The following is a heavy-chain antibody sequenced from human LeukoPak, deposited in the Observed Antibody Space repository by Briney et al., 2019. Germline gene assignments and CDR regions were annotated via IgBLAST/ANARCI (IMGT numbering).Heavy chain of an antibody. D-gene: IGHD4-17*01. CDR1: GYTFTSYY. CDR2: INPSGGST. Sequence: ASVKVSCRASGYTFTSYYMHWVRQAPGQGLEWMGIINPSGGSTSYARKFQGRVTMTRDTSTSTVYMELSSLRSEDTAVYYCATGDYGDYVAPPFYFDYWGQGTLVTVSS. J-gene: IGHJ4*02. CDR3: ATGDYGDYVAPPFYFDY. V-gene: IGHV1-46*03.